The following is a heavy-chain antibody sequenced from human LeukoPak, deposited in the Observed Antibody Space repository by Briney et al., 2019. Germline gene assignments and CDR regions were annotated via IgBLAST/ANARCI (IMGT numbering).Heavy chain of an antibody. D-gene: IGHD3-10*01. CDR2: ISSSGSTI. V-gene: IGHV3-48*03. Sequence: GGSLRLSCAASGFTFSNYEMNWVRQAPGKGLEWVSYISSSGSTINYADSVKGRFTISRDNAKNSLNLQMNSLKTEDTAVYYCTSNRMPITMVRGGQAVWGKGTTVTVSS. CDR3: TSNRMPITMVRGGQAV. CDR1: GFTFSNYE. J-gene: IGHJ6*04.